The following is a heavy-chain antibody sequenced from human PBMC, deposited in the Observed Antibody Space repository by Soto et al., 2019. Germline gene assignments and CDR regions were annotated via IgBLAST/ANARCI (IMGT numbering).Heavy chain of an antibody. CDR1: GGTFSSYA. CDR3: ARDTAQYNWNYVLPLTYYYYGMDV. CDR2: IIPIFGTA. Sequence: RASVKVSCKASGGTFSSYAISWVRQAPGQGLEWMGGIIPIFGTANYAQKFQGRVTITADESTSTAYMELSSLRSEDTAVYYCARDTAQYNWNYVLPLTYYYYGMDVWGQGTTVTVSS. D-gene: IGHD1-7*01. J-gene: IGHJ6*02. V-gene: IGHV1-69*13.